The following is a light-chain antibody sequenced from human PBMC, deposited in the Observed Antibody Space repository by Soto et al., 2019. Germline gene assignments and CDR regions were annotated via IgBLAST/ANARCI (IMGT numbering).Light chain of an antibody. V-gene: IGKV3-20*01. CDR1: QTISGSY. CDR3: QHYSMSPWT. J-gene: IGKJ1*01. CDR2: ATS. Sequence: EVVLTPSPGTMSLSPGERATLSCRPSQTISGSYLAWYQQKPGQAPRLLIYATSRRATGIPDRFSGSGSETDFTLTISRLEPEDFAVYYCQHYSMSPWTFGQGTKVEIK.